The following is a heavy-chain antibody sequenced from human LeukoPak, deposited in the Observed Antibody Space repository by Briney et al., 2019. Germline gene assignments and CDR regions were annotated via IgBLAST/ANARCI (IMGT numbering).Heavy chain of an antibody. CDR1: GFTFSSYG. Sequence: PGGSLRLSCAASGFTFSSYGMHWVRQAPGKGLEWVAVISYDGSNKYYADSVKGRFTISRDNSKNTLYLQMNSLRAEDTAVYYCAKGGSISYYYDSSGYPWGQGTLVTVSS. CDR3: AKGGSISYYYDSSGYP. CDR2: ISYDGSNK. J-gene: IGHJ5*02. D-gene: IGHD3-22*01. V-gene: IGHV3-30*18.